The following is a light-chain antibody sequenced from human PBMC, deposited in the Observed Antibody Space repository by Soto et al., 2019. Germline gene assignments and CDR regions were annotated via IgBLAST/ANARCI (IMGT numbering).Light chain of an antibody. CDR1: QSVSSN. Sequence: EIVMTQSPATLSVSPGERATLSCRASQSVSSNLAWYQQKPGQAPTLLIFGASARATGIPARFSGSGSGTEFTLTISSLQSEDFATYFCQQVSSFPLTFGGGTKVEI. CDR3: QQVSSFPLT. CDR2: GAS. J-gene: IGKJ4*01. V-gene: IGKV3-15*01.